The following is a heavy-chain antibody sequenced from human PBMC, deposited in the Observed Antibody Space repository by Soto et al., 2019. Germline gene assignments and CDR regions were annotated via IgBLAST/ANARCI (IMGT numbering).Heavy chain of an antibody. CDR1: GFTFRRYG. D-gene: IGHD3-10*01. J-gene: IGHJ4*02. V-gene: IGHV3-48*02. CDR3: ARDWTFYYGSGNFYFDY. CDR2: ISESGSTI. Sequence: PGGSLRLSCAASGFTFRRYGMNWVRQAPGKGLEWVSYISESGSTIYYADSVKGRFTISRDNAKNSLYLQMNSLRNEDTALYYCARDWTFYYGSGNFYFDYWGQGALVTVSS.